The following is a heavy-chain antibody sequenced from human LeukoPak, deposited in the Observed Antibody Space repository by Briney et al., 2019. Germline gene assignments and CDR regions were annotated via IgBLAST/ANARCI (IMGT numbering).Heavy chain of an antibody. J-gene: IGHJ4*02. CDR2: INPSTGGT. CDR3: ARGYSSMFIDN. D-gene: IGHD2-2*01. V-gene: IGHV1-2*04. Sequence: ASVKVSCKASGYTFTNYDINWVRQATGQGLEWLGWINPSTGGTKYAQQFQGWVTLTRDTSTSTAYLDLSRLKSNDTAVYYCARGYSSMFIDNWGQGTLVTVSS. CDR1: GYTFTNYD.